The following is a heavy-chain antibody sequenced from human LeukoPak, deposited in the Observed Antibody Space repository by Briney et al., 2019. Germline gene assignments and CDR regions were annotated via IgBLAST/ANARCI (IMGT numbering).Heavy chain of an antibody. CDR3: AREPGIQLWPDY. V-gene: IGHV3-33*01. J-gene: IGHJ4*02. CDR2: IWYDGSNK. Sequence: GRSLRLSCAASGFTFSSYGMHWVRQAPGKGLEWVAVIWYDGSNKYYADSVKGRFTISRDNSKNTLYLQMNGLRAEDTAVYYCAREPGIQLWPDYWGQGTLVTVSS. CDR1: GFTFSSYG. D-gene: IGHD5-18*01.